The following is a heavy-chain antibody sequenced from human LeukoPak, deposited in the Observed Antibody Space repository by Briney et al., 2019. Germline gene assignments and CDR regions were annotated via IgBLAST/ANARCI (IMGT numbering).Heavy chain of an antibody. CDR2: LSSSGSTI. CDR1: GFTFSSYS. J-gene: IGHJ1*01. D-gene: IGHD3-3*01. V-gene: IGHV3-48*01. Sequence: PGGSLRLSCAASGFTFSSYSMNWVRQAPGKGLEWVSFLSSSGSTIYYAYSVKGRFTISRDNSKNTLYLQMNSLRAEDTAVYYCAKDFVVITIFGVALEHWGQGTLVTVSS. CDR3: AKDFVVITIFGVALEH.